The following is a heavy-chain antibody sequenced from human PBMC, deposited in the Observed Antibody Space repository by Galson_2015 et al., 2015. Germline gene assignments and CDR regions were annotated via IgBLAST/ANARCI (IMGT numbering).Heavy chain of an antibody. Sequence: SLRLSCAASGFTFSSYSMNWVRQAPGKGLEWVSYISSSSSTIYYADSVKGRFTISRDNAKNSLYLQMNSLRDEDTAVYYCARTQLLGYCSGGSCFVDGYYYGMDVWGQGTTVTVSS. CDR2: ISSSSSTI. D-gene: IGHD2-15*01. CDR1: GFTFSSYS. CDR3: ARTQLLGYCSGGSCFVDGYYYGMDV. V-gene: IGHV3-48*02. J-gene: IGHJ6*02.